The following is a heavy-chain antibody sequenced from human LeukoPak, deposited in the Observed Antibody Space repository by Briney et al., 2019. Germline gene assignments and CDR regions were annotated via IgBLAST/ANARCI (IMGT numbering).Heavy chain of an antibody. CDR1: CGTFSSYD. CDR3: AGGRTDIVVVPATLRNYYFDY. Sequence: SVKVSCKASCGTFSSYDISWGRQAPGQGLEWMGGIMPMFGKANYSQKFQGGVTTTADKATSTAYMELSSLRSEDTAVYYCAGGRTDIVVVPATLRNYYFDYWGKGTLATVSS. D-gene: IGHD2-2*01. V-gene: IGHV1-69*06. CDR2: IMPMFGKA. J-gene: IGHJ4*02.